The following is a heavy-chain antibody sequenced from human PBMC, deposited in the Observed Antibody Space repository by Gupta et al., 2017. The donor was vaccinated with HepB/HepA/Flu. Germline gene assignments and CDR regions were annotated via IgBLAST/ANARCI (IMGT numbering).Heavy chain of an antibody. CDR1: GGSISSYY. D-gene: IGHD2-2*01. J-gene: IGHJ4*01. CDR3: ARGSRYGSSTSCQGIFDY. CDR2: IYTSGST. Sequence: QVQLQESGPGLVKPSETLSLTCTVSGGSISSYYWSWIRQPAGKGLEWIGRIYTSGSTNYNPPLKSRVTMSVDTSKNQFSLKLSSVTAADTAVYDCARGSRYGSSTSCQGIFDYWGHGTLVTVSS. V-gene: IGHV4-4*07.